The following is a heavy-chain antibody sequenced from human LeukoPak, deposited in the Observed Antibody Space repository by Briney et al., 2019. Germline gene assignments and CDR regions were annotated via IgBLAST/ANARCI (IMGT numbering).Heavy chain of an antibody. CDR1: GFMFSSNW. Sequence: GGSLRLSCAASGFMFSSNWMSWVRLAPGKGLEWVANIKEDGTETYYVDSVKGRFTISRDNAKNSLYLQMNSLRVEDTAVYYCAKEGRSLQTYWGQGILVTVSS. V-gene: IGHV3-7*03. D-gene: IGHD5-24*01. J-gene: IGHJ4*02. CDR3: AKEGRSLQTY. CDR2: IKEDGTET.